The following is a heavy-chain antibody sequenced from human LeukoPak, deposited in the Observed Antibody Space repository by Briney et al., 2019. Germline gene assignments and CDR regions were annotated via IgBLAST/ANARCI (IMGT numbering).Heavy chain of an antibody. CDR1: GFMFSSNW. Sequence: GGSLRLSCAASGFMFSSNWMSWVRLAPGKGLEWVANIKEDGTETYYVDSVKGRFTISRDNAKNSLYLQMNSLRVEDTAVYYCAKEGRSLQTYWGQGILVTVSS. V-gene: IGHV3-7*03. D-gene: IGHD5-24*01. J-gene: IGHJ4*02. CDR3: AKEGRSLQTY. CDR2: IKEDGTET.